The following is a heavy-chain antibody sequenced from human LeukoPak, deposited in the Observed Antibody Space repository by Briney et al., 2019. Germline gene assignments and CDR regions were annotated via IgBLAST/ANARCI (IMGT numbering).Heavy chain of an antibody. V-gene: IGHV3-21*01. CDR1: GFTFSSYS. CDR3: ASDPEVIGGASDYYYGMDV. J-gene: IGHJ6*04. CDR2: ISSSSSYI. D-gene: IGHD3-16*01. Sequence: GGSLRLSCAASGFTFSSYSMNWVRQAPGKGLEWVSSISSSSSYIYYADSVKGRFTVSRDNAKNSLYLQMNSLRAEDTAVYYCASDPEVIGGASDYYYGMDVWGKGTTVTVSS.